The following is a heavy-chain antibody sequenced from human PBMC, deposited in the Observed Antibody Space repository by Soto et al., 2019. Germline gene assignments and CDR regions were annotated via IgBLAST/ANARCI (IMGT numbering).Heavy chain of an antibody. J-gene: IGHJ5*02. D-gene: IGHD2-21*01. CDR3: VRELIPVIGSIRYFDP. CDR2: INSDGTST. Sequence: DVQLVESGGGLIQPGGSLRLSCAASGFTFSRSWMHWVRQTPGTGLEWLSRINSDGTSTKYADSVQGRFYMSRDNADNTLYLQMNSLRDDDTGVYYCVRELIPVIGSIRYFDPWGQGTLVTVSS. V-gene: IGHV3-74*03. CDR1: GFTFSRSW.